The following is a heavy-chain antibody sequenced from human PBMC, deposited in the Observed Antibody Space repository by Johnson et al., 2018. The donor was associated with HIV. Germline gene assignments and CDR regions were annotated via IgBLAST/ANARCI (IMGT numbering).Heavy chain of an antibody. J-gene: IGHJ3*02. Sequence: QVQLVESGGGVVQPGRSLRLSCAASGFTFSSYGMHWVRQAPGKGLEWVAVIWYDGSNKYYAAPVKGRFTISRDDSKNMLYLQMNSLKTDDTAVYYCTTSYQGAFDIWGQGTMVTVSS. CDR2: IWYDGSNK. D-gene: IGHD2-2*01. V-gene: IGHV3-33*01. CDR3: TTSYQGAFDI. CDR1: GFTFSSYG.